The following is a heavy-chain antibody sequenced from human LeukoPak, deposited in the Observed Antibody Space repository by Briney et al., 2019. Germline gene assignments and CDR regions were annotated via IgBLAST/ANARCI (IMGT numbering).Heavy chain of an antibody. Sequence: GRSLRLSCAASGFTFSSYAMHWVRQAPGKGLEWVAVISYDGSNKYYADSVKGRFTIFRDNSKNTLYLQMNSLRAEDTAVYYCARGRVPIAAADGMDVWGQGTTVTVSS. CDR2: ISYDGSNK. CDR3: ARGRVPIAAADGMDV. CDR1: GFTFSSYA. V-gene: IGHV3-30*04. J-gene: IGHJ6*02. D-gene: IGHD6-13*01.